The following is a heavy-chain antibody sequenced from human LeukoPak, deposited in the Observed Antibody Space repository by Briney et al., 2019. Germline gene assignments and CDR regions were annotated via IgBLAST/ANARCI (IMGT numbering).Heavy chain of an antibody. CDR1: GFTVSSSF. CDR3: AKDELGSSLVSYFDY. CDR2: IYSAGDT. J-gene: IGHJ4*02. Sequence: GGSLRLSCAVSGFTVSSSFMTWVRQAPGRGLEWVSLIYSAGDTYYSDSVRGRFTISRDNSKNTLYLQMNSLRAEDTAVYYCAKDELGSSLVSYFDYWGQGTLVTVSS. V-gene: IGHV3-53*01. D-gene: IGHD6-13*01.